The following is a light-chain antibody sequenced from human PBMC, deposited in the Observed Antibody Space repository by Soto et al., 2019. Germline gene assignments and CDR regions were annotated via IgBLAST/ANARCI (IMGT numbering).Light chain of an antibody. J-gene: IGKJ5*01. CDR1: QSVIIK. CDR2: GAS. V-gene: IGKV3D-15*01. Sequence: EVLLTQSPATLSVSPGERATLSCRASQSVIIKLAWYQQKPGQAPRLLIYGASSRATGIPDRFSGSGSGTEFILTISSVESEDFAIYYCQQHNDWPTFGQGTRLEI. CDR3: QQHNDWPT.